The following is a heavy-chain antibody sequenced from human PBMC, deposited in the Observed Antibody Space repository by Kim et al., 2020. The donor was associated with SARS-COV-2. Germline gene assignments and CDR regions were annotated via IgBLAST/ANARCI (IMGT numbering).Heavy chain of an antibody. V-gene: IGHV4-38-2*02. J-gene: IGHJ4*01. CDR2: IYHSGST. CDR3: ARGHYAILTGYHFDY. CDR1: GYSISSGYY. D-gene: IGHD3-9*01. Sequence: SETLSLTCTVSGYSISSGYYWGWIRQPPGKGLEWIGSIYHSGSTYYNPSLKSRVTISVDTSKNQFSLKLSSVTAADTAVYYCARGHYAILTGYHFDYWG.